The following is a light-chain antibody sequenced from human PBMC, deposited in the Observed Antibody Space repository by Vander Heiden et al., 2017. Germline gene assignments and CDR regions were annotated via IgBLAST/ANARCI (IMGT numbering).Light chain of an antibody. CDR2: DAS. CDR1: PSVSSY. J-gene: IGKJ1*01. CDR3: QQRSNWPRT. V-gene: IGKV3-11*01. Sequence: IVLTQSPATLSLSPGERATLSCRASPSVSSYLAWYQQKPGQAPRLLIYDASNRATGIPARFSGSGSGTDFTLTISRLEAEDVAVYFCQQRSNWPRTFGQGTKVEIK.